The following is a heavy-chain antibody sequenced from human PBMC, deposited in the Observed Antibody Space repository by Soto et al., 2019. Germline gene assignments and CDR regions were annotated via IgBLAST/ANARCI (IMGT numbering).Heavy chain of an antibody. D-gene: IGHD3-10*01. V-gene: IGHV3-7*01. CDR1: GFTFSSYW. Sequence: GGSLRLSCAASGFTFSSYWMSWVRQAPGKGLEWVANIKQDGSEKYYVDSVKGRFTISRDNAKNSLYLQMNSLRAEDTAVYYCARDRGDSFRITMVRGATILYYWGQGTLVTVSS. CDR3: ARDRGDSFRITMVRGATILYY. J-gene: IGHJ4*02. CDR2: IKQDGSEK.